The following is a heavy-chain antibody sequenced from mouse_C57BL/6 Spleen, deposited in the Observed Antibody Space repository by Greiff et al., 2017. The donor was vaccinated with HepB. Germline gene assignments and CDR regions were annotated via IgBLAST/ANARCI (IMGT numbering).Heavy chain of an antibody. J-gene: IGHJ2*01. Sequence: QVQLQQPGTELVKPGASVKLSCKASGYTFTSYWMHWVKQRPGQGLEWIGNINPSNGGTNYNEKFKSKATLTVDKSSSTAYMQLSSLTSEDSAVYYCARGRGYDGYPYYFDYWGQGTTLTVSS. V-gene: IGHV1-53*01. CDR3: ARGRGYDGYPYYFDY. CDR2: INPSNGGT. CDR1: GYTFTSYW. D-gene: IGHD2-3*01.